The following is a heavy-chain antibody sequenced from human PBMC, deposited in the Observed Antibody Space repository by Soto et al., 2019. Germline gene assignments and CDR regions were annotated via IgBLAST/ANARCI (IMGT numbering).Heavy chain of an antibody. J-gene: IGHJ6*02. Sequence: SETLSLTCAVYGGCFSGYYWSWIRQPPGKGLEWIGEINHSGSTNYNPSLKSRVTISVDTSKNQFSLKLSSVTAADTAVYYCARAGPMVRGVIRLDYYYYGMDVWGQGTTVTVSS. V-gene: IGHV4-34*01. CDR1: GGCFSGYY. D-gene: IGHD3-10*01. CDR3: ARAGPMVRGVIRLDYYYYGMDV. CDR2: INHSGST.